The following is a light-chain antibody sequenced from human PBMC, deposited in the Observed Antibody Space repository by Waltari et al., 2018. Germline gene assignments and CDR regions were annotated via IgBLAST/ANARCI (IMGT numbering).Light chain of an antibody. CDR1: RSDVGSHNL. CDR3: CSYADSSTPFV. Sequence: QSALTQPASVSGSPGQSITISCTGNRSDVGSHNLVSWYQQHPGKAPKVMIYEASKRPSGVSNRFSGSVSANTASLTISGLQVEDEADYYCCSYADSSTPFVFGTGTKVTVL. V-gene: IGLV2-23*01. CDR2: EAS. J-gene: IGLJ1*01.